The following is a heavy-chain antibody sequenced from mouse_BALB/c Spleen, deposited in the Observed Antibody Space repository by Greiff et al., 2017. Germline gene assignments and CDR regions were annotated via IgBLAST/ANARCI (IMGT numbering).Heavy chain of an antibody. Sequence: VQLQQSGAELVKPGASVKLSCTASGFNIKDNYMHWVKQRPEQGLEWIGRIDPANGNTKYDPKFQGKATITADTSSNTAYLQLSSLTSEDTAVYDCARGAYYDYDEGAWFAYWGQGTLVTVSA. V-gene: IGHV14-3*02. CDR3: ARGAYYDYDEGAWFAY. CDR2: IDPANGNT. D-gene: IGHD2-4*01. CDR1: GFNIKDNY. J-gene: IGHJ3*01.